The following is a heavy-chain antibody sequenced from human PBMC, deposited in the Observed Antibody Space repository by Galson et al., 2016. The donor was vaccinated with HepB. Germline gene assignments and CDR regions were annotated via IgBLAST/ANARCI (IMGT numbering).Heavy chain of an antibody. CDR3: ARGGGSYEWFVRPWDY. CDR1: GGTFSSYA. J-gene: IGHJ4*02. CDR2: IIPMFATA. D-gene: IGHD3-3*01. Sequence: SVKVSCKASGGTFSSYAISWVRQAPGQGLEWIGGIIPMFATANYAQKFQGRVTITADESTSTLYMELSSLISEDTAVYYCARGGGSYEWFVRPWDYWGQGTLVTVSS. V-gene: IGHV1-69*13.